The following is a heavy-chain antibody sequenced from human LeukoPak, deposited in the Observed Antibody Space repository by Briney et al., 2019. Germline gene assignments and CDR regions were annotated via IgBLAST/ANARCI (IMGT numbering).Heavy chain of an antibody. CDR2: IYYSGST. CDR3: ASSYYYDSSGYYPYYFDY. CDR1: GGSISSSSYY. J-gene: IGHJ4*02. D-gene: IGHD3-22*01. V-gene: IGHV4-39*07. Sequence: SETLSLTCTVSGGSISSSSYYWGWIRQPPGKGLEWIGSIYYSGSTYYNPSLKSRVTISVDTSKNQFSLKLSSVTAADTAVYYCASSYYYDSSGYYPYYFDYWGQGTLVTVSS.